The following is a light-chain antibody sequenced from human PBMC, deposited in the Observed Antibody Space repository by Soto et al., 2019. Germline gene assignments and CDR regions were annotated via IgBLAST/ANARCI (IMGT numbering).Light chain of an antibody. CDR1: SSDVGGYNY. J-gene: IGLJ3*02. Sequence: ALTQPPSASGSPGQSVTISCTGTSSDVGGYNYVSWYQQHPGKAPKLMIYEVSERPSGVPDRFSGSKSGNTASLTVSGLQAEDEADYYCSSYAGSNNLVFGGGTKVTVL. CDR3: SSYAGSNNLV. CDR2: EVS. V-gene: IGLV2-8*01.